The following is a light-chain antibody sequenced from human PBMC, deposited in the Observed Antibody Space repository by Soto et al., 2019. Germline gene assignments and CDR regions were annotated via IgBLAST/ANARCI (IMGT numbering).Light chain of an antibody. J-gene: IGLJ1*01. CDR3: SSYTSFSTRYV. CDR1: SSDVGGYNY. CDR2: EVS. V-gene: IGLV2-14*01. Sequence: QSVLTQPATVSGSPGQSITISCTGISSDVGGYNYVSWYQQHPGKAPKLMISEVSNRPSGVSNRFSGSKSGNTASLTISGLQAEDEADYYCSSYTSFSTRYVFXTGTKVTVL.